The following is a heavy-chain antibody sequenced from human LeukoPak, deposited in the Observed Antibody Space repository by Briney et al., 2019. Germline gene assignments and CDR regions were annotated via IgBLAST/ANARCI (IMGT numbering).Heavy chain of an antibody. V-gene: IGHV4-30-4*08. Sequence: SETLSLTCTVSGGSISSGDYYWSWIRQPPGKGLEWIGYIYYSGSTYYNPSLKSRVTIPVDTSKNQFSLKLSSVTAADTAVYYCARTTYYYDSSGYFTFDYWGQGTLVTVSS. J-gene: IGHJ4*02. CDR1: GGSISSGDYY. D-gene: IGHD3-22*01. CDR3: ARTTYYYDSSGYFTFDY. CDR2: IYYSGST.